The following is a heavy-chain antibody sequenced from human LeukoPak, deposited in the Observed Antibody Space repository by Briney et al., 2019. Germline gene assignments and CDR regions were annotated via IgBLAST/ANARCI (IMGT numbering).Heavy chain of an antibody. Sequence: AGSLRLSCAASGFTFSSYAMNWVRQAPGKGLEWVSVISSSGGTTYYSDSVKGRFIISRDNSKNTLYLQMNSLRAEDTAVYYCAKAGIAVPATPEYCGQGTQVTVSS. CDR3: AKAGIAVPATPEY. V-gene: IGHV3-23*01. CDR2: ISSSGGTT. D-gene: IGHD6-19*01. CDR1: GFTFSSYA. J-gene: IGHJ4*02.